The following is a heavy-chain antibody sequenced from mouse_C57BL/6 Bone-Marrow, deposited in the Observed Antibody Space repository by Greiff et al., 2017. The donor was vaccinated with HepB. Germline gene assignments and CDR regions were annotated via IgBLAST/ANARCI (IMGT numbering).Heavy chain of an antibody. CDR2: IDPETGGT. J-gene: IGHJ3*01. CDR3: TRGGYYYGSSPWFAY. V-gene: IGHV1-15*01. D-gene: IGHD1-1*01. CDR1: GYTFTDYE. Sequence: QVQLKQSGAELVRPGASVTLSCKASGYTFTDYEMHWVKQTPVHGLEWIGAIDPETGGTAYNQKFKGKAILTADKSSSTAYMELRSLTSEDSAVYYCTRGGYYYGSSPWFAYWGQGTLVTVSA.